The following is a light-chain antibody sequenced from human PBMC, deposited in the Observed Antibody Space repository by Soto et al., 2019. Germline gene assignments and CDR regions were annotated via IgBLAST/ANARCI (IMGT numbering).Light chain of an antibody. CDR2: DAS. Sequence: DIQMTQSPSILSASVGDRVTITCRATQNINNWLAWYQQKPGKAPKMLIYDASRLQNGVPSRFSGSGSGTQFTLTISSLQPDDYATYYCQQSNGFGPGTKLDVK. V-gene: IGKV1-5*01. CDR1: QNINNW. CDR3: QQSNG. J-gene: IGKJ2*01.